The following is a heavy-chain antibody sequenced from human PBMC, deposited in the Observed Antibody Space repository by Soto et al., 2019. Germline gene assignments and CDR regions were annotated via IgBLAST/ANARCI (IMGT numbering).Heavy chain of an antibody. CDR2: INPNSGGT. CDR3: ARVHPDDGDWFDP. V-gene: IGHV1-2*02. CDR1: GYTFTGYY. D-gene: IGHD3-16*01. J-gene: IGHJ5*02. Sequence: ASVKVSCKASGYTFTGYYMHWVRQAPGQGLEWMGWINPNSGGTNYAQKFQGRVTMTRDTSISTAYMELSRLRSDDTAVYYCARVHPDDGDWFDPWGQGTPVTVYS.